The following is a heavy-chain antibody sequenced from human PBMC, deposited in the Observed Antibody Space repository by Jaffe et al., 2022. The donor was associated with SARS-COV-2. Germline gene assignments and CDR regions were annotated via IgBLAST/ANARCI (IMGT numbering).Heavy chain of an antibody. CDR3: ASLPRYYGSGSYSPVFDY. J-gene: IGHJ4*02. Sequence: EVQLVETGGGLIQPGGSLRLSCAASGFTVSSNYMSWVRQAPGKGLEWVSVIYSGGSTYYADSVKGRFTISRDNSKNTLYLQMNSLRAEDTAVYYCASLPRYYGSGSYSPVFDYWGQGTLVTVSS. CDR2: IYSGGST. CDR1: GFTVSSNY. D-gene: IGHD3-10*01. V-gene: IGHV3-53*02.